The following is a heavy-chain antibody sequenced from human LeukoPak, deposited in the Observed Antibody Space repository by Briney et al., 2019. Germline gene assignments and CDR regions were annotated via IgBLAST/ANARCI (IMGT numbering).Heavy chain of an antibody. CDR1: GFTFTNAW. CDR3: TTVKGFWGSFD. CDR2: IKSKPAGGTI. Sequence: GGSLRLSCAGSGFTFTNAWMTWVRQAPGKGLEWVGRIKSKPAGGTIDYAAPVKGRFTISRDDSKNTLYLQMNNLKTEDTAVYYCTTVKGFWGSFDWGQGTLVTVSS. D-gene: IGHD3-16*01. J-gene: IGHJ4*02. V-gene: IGHV3-15*01.